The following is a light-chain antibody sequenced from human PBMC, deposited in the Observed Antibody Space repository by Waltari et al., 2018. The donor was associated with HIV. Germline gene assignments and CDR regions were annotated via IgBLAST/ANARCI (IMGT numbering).Light chain of an antibody. CDR2: INN. CDR3: QSYDSSLSGSTVI. V-gene: IGLV1-40*01. J-gene: IGLJ2*01. CDR1: SSNIGAGYD. Sequence: QSVLTQPPSVSGAPGQRVTISCTGSSSNIGAGYDVTWYQQLPGTAPNLLIYINNNRPSGVPDRFSGSKSGTSASLAITGLQAEDEADYYCQSYDSSLSGSTVIFGGGTKLTVL.